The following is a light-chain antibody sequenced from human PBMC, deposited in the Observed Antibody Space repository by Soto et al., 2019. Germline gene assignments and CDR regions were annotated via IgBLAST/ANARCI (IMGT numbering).Light chain of an antibody. CDR2: KAS. V-gene: IGKV1-5*03. CDR3: QQYNSFPLT. J-gene: IGKJ4*01. Sequence: DIQMTQSPSTLSASVRDRVTITCRASQSISNWLAWYQQKPGKAPNLLIYKASNLESGVPSRFSGSGSGTEFTLKISSLQPDDSATYYCQQYNSFPLTFVGGTKVEIK. CDR1: QSISNW.